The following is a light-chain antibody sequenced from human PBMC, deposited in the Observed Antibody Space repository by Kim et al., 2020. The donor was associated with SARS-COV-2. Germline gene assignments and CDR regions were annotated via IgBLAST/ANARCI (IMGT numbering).Light chain of an antibody. Sequence: GKTAWITCGGHNRGSKNVHWYQQKPGQAPVLVISYDKDRPSGIPERFSGSNSGNTATLTIISVEAGDEAEYFCQVWDSTSDHPGYVFGTGTKVTVL. CDR2: YDK. V-gene: IGLV3-21*04. CDR3: QVWDSTSDHPGYV. CDR1: NRGSKN. J-gene: IGLJ1*01.